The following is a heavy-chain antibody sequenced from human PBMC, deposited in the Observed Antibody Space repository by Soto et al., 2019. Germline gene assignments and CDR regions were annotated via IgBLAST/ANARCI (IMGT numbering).Heavy chain of an antibody. CDR3: ARLERRMDTAMATIDY. CDR1: GGSISSSSYY. D-gene: IGHD5-18*01. CDR2: IYYSGST. Sequence: SETLSLTCTVSGGSISSSSYYWGWIRQPPGKGLEWIGSIYYSGSTYYNPSLKSRVTMSVDTSKNQFSLKLSSVTAADTAVYYCARLERRMDTAMATIDYWGQGTLVTVSS. J-gene: IGHJ4*02. V-gene: IGHV4-39*01.